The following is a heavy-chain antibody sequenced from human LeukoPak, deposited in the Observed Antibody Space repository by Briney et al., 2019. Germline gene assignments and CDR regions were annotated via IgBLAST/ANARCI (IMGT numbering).Heavy chain of an antibody. V-gene: IGHV4-30-4*08. CDR1: GGSISSGDYY. CDR3: ATHAGIAVAGTDY. D-gene: IGHD6-19*01. J-gene: IGHJ4*02. Sequence: SQTLSLTCTVSGGSISSGDYYWSWIRQPPGKGLEWIGYIYYSGSTYYNPSLKSRVTISVDTSKNQFSLKLSSVTAADTAVYYCATHAGIAVAGTDYWGQGTLVTVSS. CDR2: IYYSGST.